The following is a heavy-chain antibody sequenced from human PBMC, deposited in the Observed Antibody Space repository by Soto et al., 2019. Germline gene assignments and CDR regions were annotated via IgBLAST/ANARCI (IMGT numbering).Heavy chain of an antibody. J-gene: IGHJ4*02. CDR2: IKSDGSII. CDR3: ARGGGSSLDS. Sequence: EVQLVESGGGLAQPGGSLRLSRAASGFTFSNYWLHWVRQLPGKGPVWVSRIKSDGSIIGYADYVKGRFTVSRDNAQSTRYLRMSSLRAEDTAVYYCARGGGSSLDSWGQGTLVTVSS. D-gene: IGHD2-15*01. V-gene: IGHV3-74*01. CDR1: GFTFSNYW.